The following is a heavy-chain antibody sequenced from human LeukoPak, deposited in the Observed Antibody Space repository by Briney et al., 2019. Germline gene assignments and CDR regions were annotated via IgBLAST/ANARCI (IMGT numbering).Heavy chain of an antibody. CDR1: GSSFTSYW. J-gene: IGHJ4*02. CDR2: IYPGDSDT. D-gene: IGHD4-17*01. V-gene: IGHV5-51*01. Sequence: GASLQISCKGSGSSFTSYWIGWVRPLPGKGLEWMGIIYPGDSDTRYSPSFQGQVTISADKSISTAYLQWSSLKASDTAMYYCARYRRGLRYFDYWGQGTLVTVSS. CDR3: ARYRRGLRYFDY.